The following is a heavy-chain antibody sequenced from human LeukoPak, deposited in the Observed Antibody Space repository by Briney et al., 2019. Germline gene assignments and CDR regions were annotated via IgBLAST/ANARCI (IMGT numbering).Heavy chain of an antibody. CDR1: GGSISSYY. CDR2: IYYSGST. Sequence: SETLSLTCTVSGGSISSYYWSWIRQPPGKGLEWIGYIYYSGSTNYNPSLKSRVTISVDTSKNQFSLKLSSVTAADTAVYYCARHGYDFWSGYHYNWFDPWGQGTLVTVSS. V-gene: IGHV4-59*08. D-gene: IGHD3-3*01. J-gene: IGHJ5*02. CDR3: ARHGYDFWSGYHYNWFDP.